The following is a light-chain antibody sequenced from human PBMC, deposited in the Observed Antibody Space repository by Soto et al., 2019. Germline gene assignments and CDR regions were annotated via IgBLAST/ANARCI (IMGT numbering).Light chain of an antibody. CDR1: QGISNY. J-gene: IGKJ3*01. V-gene: IGKV1-27*01. CDR2: AAS. CDR3: QKYISAPFT. Sequence: DIQMTQSPSSLSASVGDRVTITCRATQGISNYLAWYQQKPGKVPKLLIYAASTLQSGVPSRFSGSGSGTDFTLTLTSLPPEDVATYYCQKYISAPFTYGPGTNVDIK.